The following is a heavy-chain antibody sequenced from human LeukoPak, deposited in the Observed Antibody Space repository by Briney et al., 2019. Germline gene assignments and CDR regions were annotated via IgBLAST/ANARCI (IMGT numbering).Heavy chain of an antibody. Sequence: GSSVKVSCKASGGTFSSYAISWVRQAPGQGLEWMGRIIPILGIANYAQKFQGRVTITADKSTSTAYMELSSLRSEDTAVYYCARTDSSGTNYFDYWGQGTLVTVSS. D-gene: IGHD3-22*01. V-gene: IGHV1-69*04. CDR2: IIPILGIA. CDR3: ARTDSSGTNYFDY. J-gene: IGHJ4*02. CDR1: GGTFSSYA.